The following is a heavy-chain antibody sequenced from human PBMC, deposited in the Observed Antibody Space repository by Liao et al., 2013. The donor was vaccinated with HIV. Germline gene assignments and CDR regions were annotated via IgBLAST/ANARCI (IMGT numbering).Heavy chain of an antibody. V-gene: IGHV4-34*01. D-gene: IGHD5-18*01. CDR1: GGSFSGYY. CDR2: INHSGST. J-gene: IGHJ4*01. Sequence: QVQLQQWGAGLLKPSETLSLTCAVYGGSFSGYYWSWIRQPPGKGLEWIGEINHSGSTNYNPSLKSRVTISVDTSKNQFSLKLSSVTAADTAVYYCARAGGSTAMVPNYFRVFDYVGQEPWSPSPQ. CDR3: ARAGGSTAMVPNYFRVFDY.